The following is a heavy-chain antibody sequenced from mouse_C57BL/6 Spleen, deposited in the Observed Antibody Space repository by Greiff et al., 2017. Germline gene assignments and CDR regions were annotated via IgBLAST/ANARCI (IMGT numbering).Heavy chain of an antibody. CDR3: ARDYGNDEDD. D-gene: IGHD2-2*01. J-gene: IGHJ2*01. Sequence: QVQLPQPGAELVKPWASVTLSCKASGYTFTSFWLQWVKPRPGQGLEWIGEIDPSDSYTNYNQKFKGKATLTVDTSSSTAYLQLSSLTSEDSAVYYCARDYGNDEDDGGKGTTLT. CDR1: GYTFTSFW. V-gene: IGHV1-50*01. CDR2: IDPSDSYT.